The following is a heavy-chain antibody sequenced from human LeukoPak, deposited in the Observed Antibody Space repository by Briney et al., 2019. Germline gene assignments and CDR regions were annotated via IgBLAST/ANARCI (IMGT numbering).Heavy chain of an antibody. CDR2: ISSSSSYI. Sequence: GGSLRLSCAASGFTFSSYSMNWVRQAPGKGLEWVSSISSSSSYIYYADSVKGRFTISRDNAKNSLYLQMNSLRAEDAAVYYCAGARDSSGWYTDGFDIWGQGTMVTVSS. CDR3: AGARDSSGWYTDGFDI. CDR1: GFTFSSYS. J-gene: IGHJ3*02. D-gene: IGHD6-19*01. V-gene: IGHV3-21*01.